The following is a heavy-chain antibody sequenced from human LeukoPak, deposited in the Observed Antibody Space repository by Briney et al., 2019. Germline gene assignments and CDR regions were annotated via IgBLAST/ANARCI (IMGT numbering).Heavy chain of an antibody. D-gene: IGHD4-23*01. CDR1: GGSFSGYY. CDR2: INHSRST. CDR3: ARREPHGDYGGKIRYYYYMDV. V-gene: IGHV4-34*01. J-gene: IGHJ6*03. Sequence: PSETLSLTCAVYGGSFSGYYWSWIRQPPGKGLEWIGEINHSRSTNYNPSLKSRVTISVDTSKNQFSLKLSSLTAADTAMYYCARREPHGDYGGKIRYYYYMDVWGKGTTITISS.